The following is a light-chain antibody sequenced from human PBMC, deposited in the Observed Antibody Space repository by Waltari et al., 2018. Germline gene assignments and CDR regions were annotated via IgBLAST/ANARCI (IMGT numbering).Light chain of an antibody. J-gene: IGKJ2*01. CDR3: QQYGTSSYT. V-gene: IGKV3-20*01. CDR2: GAS. CDR1: QSVSSSY. Sequence: SSRASQSVSSSYFASYQQKPGQAPRLLIYGASSRATGIPDRFSGSGSGTDFTLTISRLEPEDFAVYYCQQYGTSSYTFGQGTKLEI.